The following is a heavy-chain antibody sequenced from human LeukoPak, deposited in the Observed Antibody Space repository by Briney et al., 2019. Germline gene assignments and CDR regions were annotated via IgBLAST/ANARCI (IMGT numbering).Heavy chain of an antibody. V-gene: IGHV3-30-3*01. CDR2: ISYDGSNK. CDR3: ARGGDTHGMDV. D-gene: IGHD2-2*02. Sequence: GGSLRLSCAASGFTFSSYAMHWVRQAPGKGLEWVAVISYDGSNKYYADSVKGRFTISRDNSKNTLYLQMNSLRAEDTAVYYCARGGDTHGMDVWGQGTTVTVSS. CDR1: GFTFSSYA. J-gene: IGHJ6*02.